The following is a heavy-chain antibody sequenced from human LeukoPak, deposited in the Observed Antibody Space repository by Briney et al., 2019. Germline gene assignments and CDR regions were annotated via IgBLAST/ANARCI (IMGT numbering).Heavy chain of an antibody. J-gene: IGHJ4*02. V-gene: IGHV3-30*01. CDR1: GFTFSSYA. Sequence: GGSLRLSCAASGFTFSSYAMHWVRQAPGKGLEWVAVISYDGSNKYYADSVKGRFTISRDNSKNTLYLQMNSLRAEDTAVYYCASCKVVTEMESWGQGTLVTVSS. CDR2: ISYDGSNK. D-gene: IGHD3-22*01. CDR3: ASCKVVTEMES.